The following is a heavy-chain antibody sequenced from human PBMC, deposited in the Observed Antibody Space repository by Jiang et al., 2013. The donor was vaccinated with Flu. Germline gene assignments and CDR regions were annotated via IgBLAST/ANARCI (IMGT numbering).Heavy chain of an antibody. CDR1: FSSYA. V-gene: IGHV1-69*01. Sequence: FSSYAISWVRQAPGQGLEWMGGIIPIFGTANYAQKFQGRVTITADESTSTAYMELSSLRSEDTAVYYCARSDYYGSGSYYTRDYYYYGMDVWGQGTTVTVSS. CDR2: IIPIFGTA. CDR3: ARSDYYGSGSYYTRDYYYYGMDV. D-gene: IGHD3-10*01. J-gene: IGHJ6*02.